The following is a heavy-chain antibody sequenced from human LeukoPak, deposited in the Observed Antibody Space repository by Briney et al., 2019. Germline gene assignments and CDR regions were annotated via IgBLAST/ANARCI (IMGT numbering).Heavy chain of an antibody. J-gene: IGHJ3*02. CDR2: SYYTGIA. V-gene: IGHV4-59*01. D-gene: IGHD3-22*01. CDR1: GGSISSYY. Sequence: SETLSLTCTVSGGSISSYYWTWIRQPPGKGLEWIGYSYYTGIAYYNPSLKSRVTISVDTSRNQFSLKLTSVTAADTALYYCACPMIVGGFRAFDIWGQGTMVTVSS. CDR3: ACPMIVGGFRAFDI.